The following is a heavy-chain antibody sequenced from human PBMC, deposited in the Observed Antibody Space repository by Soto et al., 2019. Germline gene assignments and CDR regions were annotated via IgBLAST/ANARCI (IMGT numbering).Heavy chain of an antibody. CDR2: ISSSGSHV. V-gene: IGHV3-21*06. J-gene: IGHJ4*02. Sequence: EVRLVESGGGLVKPGGSLRLSCAASGITFSRYYMNWIRQAPGKGLEWVASISSSGSHVFYADSARGRFTISRDNAENSLYLKMDCLRADDSAVYHCAGTDESLGYWGQGTLVSVYS. CDR3: AGTDESLGY. CDR1: GITFSRYY. D-gene: IGHD1-26*01.